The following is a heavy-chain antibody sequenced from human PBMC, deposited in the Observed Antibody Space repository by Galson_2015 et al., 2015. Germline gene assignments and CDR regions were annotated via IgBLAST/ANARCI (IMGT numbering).Heavy chain of an antibody. D-gene: IGHD4-17*01. J-gene: IGHJ4*02. CDR3: AGEYFH. V-gene: IGHV5-51*01. CDR2: IYPGDSDT. CDR1: GYSFTNYW. Sequence: QSGAEVKKPGDSLQISCTGSGYSFTNYWIGWVRQVPGKGLEWMAIIYPGDSDTRYSPSLQGQVTISADKSINTAYLQWSSLKASDTAMYYCAGEYFHWGQGTLVTVSS.